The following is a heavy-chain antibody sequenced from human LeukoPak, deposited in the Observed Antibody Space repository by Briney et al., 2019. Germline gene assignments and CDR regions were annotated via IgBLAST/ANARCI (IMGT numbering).Heavy chain of an antibody. CDR2: ISAYNGNT. V-gene: IGHV1-18*01. Sequence: ASVKVSCKASGGTFSSYAISWVRQAPGQGLEWMGWISAYNGNTNYAQKLQGRVTMTTDTSTSTAYMELRSLRSDDTAVYYCARDRDSSGYYPTTNWFDPWGQGTLVTVSS. J-gene: IGHJ5*02. CDR1: GGTFSSYA. D-gene: IGHD3-22*01. CDR3: ARDRDSSGYYPTTNWFDP.